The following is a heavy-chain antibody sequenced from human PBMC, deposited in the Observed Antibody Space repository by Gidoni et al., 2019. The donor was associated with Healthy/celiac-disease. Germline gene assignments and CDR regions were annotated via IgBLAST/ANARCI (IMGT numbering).Heavy chain of an antibody. J-gene: IGHJ4*02. Sequence: QVQLQQWGAGLLKPSETLSLTCAVYGGSFSGYYWSWIRQPPGKGLEWIGEINHYGSTNYNPSLKSRVTISIDTSKNQFSLKLSSVTAADTAVYYCARDGRYGSGTTPYYWGQGTLVTVSS. V-gene: IGHV4-34*01. CDR2: INHYGST. D-gene: IGHD3-10*01. CDR1: GGSFSGYY. CDR3: ARDGRYGSGTTPYY.